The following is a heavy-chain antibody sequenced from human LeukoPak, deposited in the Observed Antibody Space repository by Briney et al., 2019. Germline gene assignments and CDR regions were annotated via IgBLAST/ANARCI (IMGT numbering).Heavy chain of an antibody. CDR1: GDSVSSNSAD. Sequence: SPTLSLTCAISGDSVSSNSADWNWLRQSPSRGLEWLGRTYYRSKWYNDYAVSGKSRITINPDTSKNQFSLQLNSVTPEDTAVYYCARVLWFGELFDYWGQGTLVTVSS. CDR2: TYYRSKWYN. V-gene: IGHV6-1*01. CDR3: ARVLWFGELFDY. J-gene: IGHJ4*02. D-gene: IGHD3-10*01.